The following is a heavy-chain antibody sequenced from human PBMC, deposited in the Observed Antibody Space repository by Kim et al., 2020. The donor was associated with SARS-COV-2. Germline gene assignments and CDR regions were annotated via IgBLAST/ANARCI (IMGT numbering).Heavy chain of an antibody. D-gene: IGHD3-10*01. CDR3: ARDSLPGGYYYGSGSRNSGDY. J-gene: IGHJ4*02. CDR1: GYTFTIYA. Sequence: ASVKVSCKASGYTFTIYAMHWVRQAPGQRLEWMGWINAGNGNTKYSQKFQGRVTITRDTSASTAYMELSSLRSEDTAVYYCARDSLPGGYYYGSGSRNSGDYWGQGTLVTVSS. CDR2: INAGNGNT. V-gene: IGHV1-3*01.